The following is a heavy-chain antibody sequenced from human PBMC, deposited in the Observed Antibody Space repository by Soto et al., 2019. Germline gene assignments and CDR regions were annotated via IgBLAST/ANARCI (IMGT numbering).Heavy chain of an antibody. CDR3: ARHALTSIVVVITGFDY. D-gene: IGHD3-22*01. V-gene: IGHV4-39*01. J-gene: IGHJ4*02. Sequence: PSEPLSLTCTVSGGSIESCYGYWIRKPPGKGLEWIGSIYYSGSTYYNPSLKSRVTISVDTSKNQFSLKLSSVTAADTAVYYCARHALTSIVVVITGFDYWGQGTLVTVSS. CDR2: IYYSGST. CDR1: GGSIESCY.